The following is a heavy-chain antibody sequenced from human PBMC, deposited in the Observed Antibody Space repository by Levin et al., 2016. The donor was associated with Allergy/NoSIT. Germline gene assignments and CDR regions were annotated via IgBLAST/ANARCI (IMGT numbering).Heavy chain of an antibody. CDR1: GFTFSSYA. CDR2: ISYDGSNK. CDR3: ARDKGSSGWYSFYYYYGMDV. D-gene: IGHD6-19*01. Sequence: GESLKISCAASGFTFSSYAMHWVRQAPGKGLEWVAVISYDGSNKYYADSVKGRFTISRDNSKNTLYLQMNSLRAEDTAVYYCARDKGSSGWYSFYYYYGMDVWGQGTTVTVSS. V-gene: IGHV3-30-3*01. J-gene: IGHJ6*02.